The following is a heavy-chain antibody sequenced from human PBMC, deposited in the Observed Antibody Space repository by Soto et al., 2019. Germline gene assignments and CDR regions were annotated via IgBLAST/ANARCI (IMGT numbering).Heavy chain of an antibody. CDR1: GFTFSSYS. CDR2: ISSSSSYI. V-gene: IGHV3-21*01. D-gene: IGHD2-2*01. J-gene: IGHJ5*02. Sequence: TGGSLRLSCAASGFTFSSYSMNWVRQAPGKGLEWVSSISSSSSYIYYADSVKGRFTISRDNAKNSLYLQMNSLRAEDTAVYYCARDARYCSSTSCYAFYEPNWFDPRGQGTLVTVSS. CDR3: ARDARYCSSTSCYAFYEPNWFDP.